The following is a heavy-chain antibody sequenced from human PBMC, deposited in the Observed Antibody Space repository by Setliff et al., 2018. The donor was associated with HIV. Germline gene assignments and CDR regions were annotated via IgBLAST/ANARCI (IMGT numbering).Heavy chain of an antibody. D-gene: IGHD5-18*01. J-gene: IGHJ5*02. CDR2: ITSNGGRT. CDR3: AKSPNRYSPLDWFDP. CDR1: GFTFNNNG. V-gene: IGHV3-20*04. Sequence: GSLRLSCAASGFTFNNNGMSWVRQAPGKGLEWVSGITSNGGRTGYADSVKGRFTISRDNAKNSLYLQMNSLRSEDTALYYCAKSPNRYSPLDWFDPWGQGTLVTVSS.